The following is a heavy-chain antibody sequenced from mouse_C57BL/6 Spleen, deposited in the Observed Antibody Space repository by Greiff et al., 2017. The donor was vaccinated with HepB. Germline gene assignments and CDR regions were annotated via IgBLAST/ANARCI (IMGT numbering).Heavy chain of an antibody. V-gene: IGHV1-82*01. J-gene: IGHJ4*01. CDR3: ARQNGDWVGY. Sequence: VKLQESGPELVKPGASVKISCKASGYAFSSSWMNWVKQRPGKGLEWIGRIYPGDGDTNYNGKFKGKATLTADKSSSTAYMQLSSLTSEDSAVYFCARQNGDWVGYWGQGTSVTVSS. CDR1: GYAFSSSW. CDR2: IYPGDGDT. D-gene: IGHD2-13*01.